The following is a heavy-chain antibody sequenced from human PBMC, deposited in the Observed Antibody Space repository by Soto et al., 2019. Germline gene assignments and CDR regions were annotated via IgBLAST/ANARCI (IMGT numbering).Heavy chain of an antibody. D-gene: IGHD2-2*01. CDR1: GGSIRSYC. J-gene: IGHJ6*03. CDR3: AGGGSTVVATRRLIDV. V-gene: IGHV4-59*03. CDR2: ICNSGPT. Sequence: QVQLQESGPTLVKPSETLSLTCTVSGGSIRSYCWTWIRQPPGEGLEWIGCICNSGPTNYNPSLNSRVAILIDAHKNKFSSQLSSVTVADTAFYYCAGGGSTVVATRRLIDVWGKGPTVTLSS.